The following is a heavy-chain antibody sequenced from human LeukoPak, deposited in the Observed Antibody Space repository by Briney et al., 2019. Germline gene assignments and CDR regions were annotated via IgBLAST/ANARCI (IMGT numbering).Heavy chain of an antibody. CDR2: IIPIFGTA. CDR3: ASSDSSSWYVTFDY. CDR1: GGTFSSYA. Sequence: SVKVSCKASGGTFSSYAISWVRQAPGQGLEWMGRIIPIFGTANYAQKFQGRVTITTDESTSTAYMELSSLRSEDTAVYYCASSDSSSWYVTFDYWGQGTVVTVSS. J-gene: IGHJ4*02. D-gene: IGHD6-13*01. V-gene: IGHV1-69*05.